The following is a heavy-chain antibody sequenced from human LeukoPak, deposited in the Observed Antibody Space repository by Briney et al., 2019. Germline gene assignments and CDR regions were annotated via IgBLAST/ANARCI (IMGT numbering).Heavy chain of an antibody. CDR3: ARGRYSSTTYYFDS. J-gene: IGHJ4*02. CDR1: GFTFSSSW. V-gene: IGHV3-7*03. Sequence: GGSLRLSCAASGFTFSSSWMSWVRQAPGKGLEWVANIKKDGSETYYVDSVKGRFTISRDNAKNSLYLQMNSLRAEVMAIYYCARGRYSSTTYYFDSWGQGTLVTVPS. D-gene: IGHD6-13*01. CDR2: IKKDGSET.